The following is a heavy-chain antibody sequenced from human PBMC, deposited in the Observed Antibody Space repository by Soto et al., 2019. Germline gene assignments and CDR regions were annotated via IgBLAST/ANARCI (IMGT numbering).Heavy chain of an antibody. Sequence: EVQLVESGGGLVKPGGSLRLSCAASGFTFSSYSMNWVRQAPGKGLEWVSSISSSSSYIYYADSVKGRFTISRDNAKNSLYLQMNSLRAEDTAVYYCVREGEDIVVVVAATQMDYWGQGTLVTVSS. CDR1: GFTFSSYS. CDR2: ISSSSSYI. V-gene: IGHV3-21*01. J-gene: IGHJ4*02. D-gene: IGHD2-15*01. CDR3: VREGEDIVVVVAATQMDY.